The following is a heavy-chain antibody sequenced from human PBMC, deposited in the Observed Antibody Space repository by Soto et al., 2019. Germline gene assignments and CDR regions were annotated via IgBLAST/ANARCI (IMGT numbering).Heavy chain of an antibody. CDR2: INAGNGNT. V-gene: IGHV1-3*05. J-gene: IGHJ4*02. CDR3: ARAVAVPADFDY. CDR1: GYTFTGYA. D-gene: IGHD6-19*01. Sequence: QVQLVQSGAADKKPGASVKVSCKASGYTFTGYAMHWVRQAPGQRLEWMGWINAGNGNTKYSQKFQGRVTITRDTSASTAYMELSSLRSEDSAVYYCARAVAVPADFDYWGQGTLVTVSS.